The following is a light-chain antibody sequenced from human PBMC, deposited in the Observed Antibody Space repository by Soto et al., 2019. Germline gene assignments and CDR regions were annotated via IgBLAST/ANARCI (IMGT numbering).Light chain of an antibody. V-gene: IGKV3-11*01. J-gene: IGKJ5*01. CDR1: QSVSIR. CDR3: QQRGDWPPIP. Sequence: EDVFTQPPPTLALSPRKRATLSCRASQSVSIRLAWYQQKPGQAPRLLISGASSRATGIPDRFSGSGFGTDFTLTISGLRSEDSAVYYCQQRGDWPPIPFGRGTRLAI. CDR2: GAS.